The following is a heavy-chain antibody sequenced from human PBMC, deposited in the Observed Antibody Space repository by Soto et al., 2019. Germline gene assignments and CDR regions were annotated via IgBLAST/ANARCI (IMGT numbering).Heavy chain of an antibody. D-gene: IGHD6-19*01. CDR1: GFTFSSYW. CDR2: IKDDGGDE. CDR3: AGGSGWISDT. J-gene: IGHJ5*02. Sequence: EVQLVESGGGLVQPGGSLRLSCAASGFTFSSYWMSWVRQAPGKGLEWVAIIKDDGGDEHYLEAVRGRFTISRDNAKKSLYLAMDSLRVEDTAVYYCAGGSGWISDTWGQGTLVTVSS. V-gene: IGHV3-7*05.